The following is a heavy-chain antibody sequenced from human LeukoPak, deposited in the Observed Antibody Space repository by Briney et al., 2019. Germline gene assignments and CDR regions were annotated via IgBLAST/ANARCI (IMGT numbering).Heavy chain of an antibody. D-gene: IGHD3-10*01. CDR3: AKHRMARRVIMDYYFDD. V-gene: IGHV3-53*01. CDR2: IYSSGNA. Sequence: PGGSLRLSCAASGFTVSSNYMSWVRQAPGKGLEWVSVIYSSGNAYYADSVKGRFTISRDNSKNTLYLQINSLRAEDTAVYYCAKHRMARRVIMDYYFDDWGQGTLVTVSS. J-gene: IGHJ4*02. CDR1: GFTVSSNY.